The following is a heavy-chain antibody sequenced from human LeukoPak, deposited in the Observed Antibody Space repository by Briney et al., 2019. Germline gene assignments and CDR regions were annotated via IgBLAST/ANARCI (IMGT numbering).Heavy chain of an antibody. J-gene: IGHJ4*02. CDR2: ISPGGTDT. CDR1: GFTFSTYA. D-gene: IGHD3-10*01. CDR3: AKRGGYETMAAFDY. V-gene: IGHV3-23*01. Sequence: GGSLRLSCAASGFTFSTYAMSWVRQAPGKGLEWVSAISPGGTDTYYADSVKGRFIISRDNSKNTLFLQMNSLRVEDTAVYYCAKRGGYETMAAFDYWGQGTLVTVSS.